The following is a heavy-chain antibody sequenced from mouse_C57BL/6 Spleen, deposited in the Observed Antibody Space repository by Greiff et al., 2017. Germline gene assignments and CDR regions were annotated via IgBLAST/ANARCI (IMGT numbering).Heavy chain of an antibody. Sequence: VQLQQSGAELARPGASVKMSCKASGYTFTSYTMHWVKQRPGQGLEWIGYINPSSGYTKYNQKFKDKATLTADKSSSTAYMQLSSLTSEASAVYYCAPITTVVAHFDYWGQGTTLTVSS. J-gene: IGHJ2*01. D-gene: IGHD1-1*01. CDR1: GYTFTSYT. CDR2: INPSSGYT. CDR3: APITTVVAHFDY. V-gene: IGHV1-4*01.